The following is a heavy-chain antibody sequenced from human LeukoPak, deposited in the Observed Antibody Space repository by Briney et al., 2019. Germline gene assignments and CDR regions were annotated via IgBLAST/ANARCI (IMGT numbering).Heavy chain of an antibody. CDR1: GFTFSSYW. Sequence: GGSLRLSCAASGFTFSSYWMSWVRQAPGKGLEWVANIKQDGSEKYYVDSVKGRFTISRDNAKNSLYLQMNSLRAEDTAVYYCARGLHFGATFYYYYGMDVWGQGTTVTVSS. V-gene: IGHV3-7*01. J-gene: IGHJ6*02. CDR3: ARGLHFGATFYYYYGMDV. CDR2: IKQDGSEK. D-gene: IGHD1-26*01.